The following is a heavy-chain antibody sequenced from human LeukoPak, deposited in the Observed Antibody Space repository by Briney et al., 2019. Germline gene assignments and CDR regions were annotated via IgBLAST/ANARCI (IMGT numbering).Heavy chain of an antibody. CDR3: ASDVPPISSFDY. J-gene: IGHJ4*02. D-gene: IGHD3-3*02. CDR1: GFTFSDYY. V-gene: IGHV3-11*01. Sequence: PGGSLRLSCAASGFTFSDYYMSWIRQAPGKGLEWVSYISSSGSTIYYADSVKGRFTISRDNAKNSLYLQMNSLRAEDTAVYYCASDVPPISSFDYWGQGTLVTVSS. CDR2: ISSSGSTI.